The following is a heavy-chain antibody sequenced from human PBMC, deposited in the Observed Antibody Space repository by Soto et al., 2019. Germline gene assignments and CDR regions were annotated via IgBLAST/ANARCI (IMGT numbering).Heavy chain of an antibody. Sequence: QITLKESGPTLVKPTQTLTLTCTFSGFSLTTNGVGVGWIRQPPGKALELLAIIYWDNDKRYRPSLKSRLTITKDTSKSQVGLTMTHMDPGDTATYYGVHRLQGSGSYSVDYWVQGTLVTVSS. J-gene: IGHJ4*02. CDR2: IYWDNDK. CDR3: VHRLQGSGSYSVDY. D-gene: IGHD3-10*01. V-gene: IGHV2-5*02. CDR1: GFSLTTNGVG.